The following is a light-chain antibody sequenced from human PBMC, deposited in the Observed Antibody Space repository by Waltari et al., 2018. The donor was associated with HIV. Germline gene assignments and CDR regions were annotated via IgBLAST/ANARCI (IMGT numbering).Light chain of an antibody. J-gene: IGKJ2*01. CDR1: QSVLYSSNNKNY. Sequence: DIVMTQSPHSLAVSLGERATIHCKSSQSVLYSSNNKNYLAWFQQKPGQPPKLLIHWASTRESGVPDRFSGGGSGTDFTLTISSLQAEDVAVYYCQQYYSTPCTFGQGTKLEIK. CDR2: WAS. CDR3: QQYYSTPCT. V-gene: IGKV4-1*01.